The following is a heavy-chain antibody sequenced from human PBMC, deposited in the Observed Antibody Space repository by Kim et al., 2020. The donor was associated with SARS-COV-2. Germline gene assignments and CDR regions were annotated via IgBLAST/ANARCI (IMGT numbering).Heavy chain of an antibody. V-gene: IGHV3-30-3*01. CDR3: ARDRRKDYYGSGSYYNIDY. CDR1: GFTFSSYA. CDR2: ISYDGSNK. Sequence: GGSLRLSCPASGFTFSSYAMHWVRQAPGKGLEWVAVISYDGSNKYYADSVKGRFTISRDNSKNTLYLQMNSLRAEDTAVYYCARDRRKDYYGSGSYYNIDYWGQGTLVTVSS. D-gene: IGHD3-10*01. J-gene: IGHJ4*02.